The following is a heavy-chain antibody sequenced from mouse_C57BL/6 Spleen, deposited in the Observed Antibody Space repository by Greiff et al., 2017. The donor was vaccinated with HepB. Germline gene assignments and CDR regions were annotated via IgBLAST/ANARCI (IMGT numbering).Heavy chain of an antibody. Sequence: VQLQQSGPELVKPGASVKISCKASGYTFTDYYMNWVKQSHGKSLEWIGDINPNNGGTSYNQKFKGKATLTVDKSSSTAYMELRSLTSEDSAVYYCARRGKLGLSMDYWGQGTSVTVSS. J-gene: IGHJ4*01. CDR1: GYTFTDYY. D-gene: IGHD4-1*01. V-gene: IGHV1-26*01. CDR3: ARRGKLGLSMDY. CDR2: INPNNGGT.